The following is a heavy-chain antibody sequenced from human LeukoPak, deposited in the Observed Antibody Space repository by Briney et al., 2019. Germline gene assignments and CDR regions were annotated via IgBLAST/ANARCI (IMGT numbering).Heavy chain of an antibody. Sequence: SETLSLTCIVSGYSISSNYYWGWIRQPPGKVLECIGTIYHSGSTYYNPSLKSRVTISVDTSKNQFSLKLNSVTAADTAVYYCARIYSSSWFLNWFDPWGQGTLVTVSS. V-gene: IGHV4-38-2*02. CDR1: GYSISSNYY. J-gene: IGHJ5*02. CDR2: IYHSGST. D-gene: IGHD6-13*01. CDR3: ARIYSSSWFLNWFDP.